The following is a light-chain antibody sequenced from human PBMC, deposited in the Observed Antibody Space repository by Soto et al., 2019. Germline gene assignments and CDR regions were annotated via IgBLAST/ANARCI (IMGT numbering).Light chain of an antibody. CDR3: AAWDDSLSAVV. J-gene: IGLJ2*01. V-gene: IGLV1-47*01. Sequence: QSVLTQPPSASATPGQRVTMSCAGSSSNIGRHYVYWFQQLPGTAPKLLIYDNNQRPSGVPDRFSGSKSGTSASLAISGLRSEDEADYYCAAWDDSLSAVVFGGGTKLTVL. CDR1: SSNIGRHY. CDR2: DNN.